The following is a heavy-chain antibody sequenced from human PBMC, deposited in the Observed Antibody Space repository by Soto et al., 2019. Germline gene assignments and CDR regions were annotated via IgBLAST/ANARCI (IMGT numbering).Heavy chain of an antibody. J-gene: IGHJ4*02. D-gene: IGHD2-15*01. CDR2: FDPEDGET. Sequence: ASVKVSCKVSGYTLTELSMHWVRQAPGKGLEWMGGFDPEDGETVYAQKFQGRVTMTEDTSTDTAYMELGSLRSEDTAVYYCATDRMVEYCSGGSCYEFDYWGQGTLVTVSS. V-gene: IGHV1-24*01. CDR3: ATDRMVEYCSGGSCYEFDY. CDR1: GYTLTELS.